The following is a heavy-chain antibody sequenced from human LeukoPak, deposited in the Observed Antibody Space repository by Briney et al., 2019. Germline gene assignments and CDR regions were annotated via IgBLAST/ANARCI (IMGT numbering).Heavy chain of an antibody. CDR1: GGTMTNYY. V-gene: IGHV4-4*07. CDR3: ATRPARGSGPYYPYFDY. CDR2: IYSSGST. J-gene: IGHJ4*02. Sequence: NPSETLSLTCTVSGGTMTNYYWSWIRQPAGKELEWIGRIYSSGSTNYNPSLKSRVTMSVDTSKTQFSLKLTSVTAADTAVYYCATRPARGSGPYYPYFDYWGQGTLVTVSS. D-gene: IGHD3-22*01.